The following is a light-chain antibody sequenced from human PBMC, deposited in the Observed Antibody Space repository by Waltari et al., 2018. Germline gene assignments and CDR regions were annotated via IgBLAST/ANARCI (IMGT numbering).Light chain of an antibody. V-gene: IGKV3-20*01. CDR2: GAA. CDR3: QHYVRLPAT. CDR1: QSVSRS. J-gene: IGKJ1*01. Sequence: IVLTQSPGTLSLSPGERATLSCRASQSVSRSFAWYQQKPGQAPKLLSYGAATRATGIPDRFTGSGSGTDFSLTISSLEPEDFAIYFCQHYVRLPATFGQGTKVEIK.